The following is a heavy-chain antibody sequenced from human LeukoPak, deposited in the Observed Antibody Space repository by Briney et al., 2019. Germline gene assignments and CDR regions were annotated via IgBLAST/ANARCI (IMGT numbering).Heavy chain of an antibody. V-gene: IGHV3-53*01. CDR2: IYSGGST. CDR3: ARGLRYCSSTSCQGY. CDR1: GFTVSSNY. Sequence: PGGSLRLSYAASGFTVSSNYMSWVRQAPGKGLEWVSVIYSGGSTYYADSVKGRFTISRDNSKNTLYLQMNSLRAEDTAVYYCARGLRYCSSTSCQGYWGQGTLVTVSS. D-gene: IGHD2-2*01. J-gene: IGHJ4*02.